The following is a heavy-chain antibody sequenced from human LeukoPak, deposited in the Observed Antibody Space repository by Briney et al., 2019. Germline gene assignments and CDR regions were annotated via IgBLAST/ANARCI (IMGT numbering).Heavy chain of an antibody. Sequence: SETLSLTCTVSGGSISSSRSYWGWIRQPPGKGLEWIGSIYYSGTTYYNPSLKRRVTISVDTSKNQFSLKLSSVSAADTAVYYCARHVDSSGWYRSYFDYWGQGTLVTVSS. D-gene: IGHD6-19*01. J-gene: IGHJ4*02. V-gene: IGHV4-39*01. CDR3: ARHVDSSGWYRSYFDY. CDR2: IYYSGTT. CDR1: GGSISSSRSY.